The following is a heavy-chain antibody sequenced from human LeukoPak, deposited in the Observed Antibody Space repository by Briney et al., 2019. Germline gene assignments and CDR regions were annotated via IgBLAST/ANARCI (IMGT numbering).Heavy chain of an antibody. J-gene: IGHJ4*02. CDR1: GGSISSNY. V-gene: IGHV4-59*01. CDR3: ARGGTYYYDSSGYL. Sequence: SETLSLTCTVSGGSISSNYWSWIRQPPGKGLEWLGYIYYSGSTNYNPSLKSRVTISVDTSKNQFSLKLSSVTAADTAVYYCARGGTYYYDSSGYLWGQGTLVTVSS. D-gene: IGHD3-22*01. CDR2: IYYSGST.